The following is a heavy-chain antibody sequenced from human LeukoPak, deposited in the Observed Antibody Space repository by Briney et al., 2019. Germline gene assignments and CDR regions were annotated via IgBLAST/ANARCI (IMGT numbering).Heavy chain of an antibody. CDR3: ARGIGLY. CDR1: GGSIISDGYS. D-gene: IGHD3/OR15-3a*01. Sequence: KASETLSLTCAVSGGSIISDGYSWSWIRQPPGKGLEWIGYIYESGRAFYNASLKSRVTMSVDRSKNQFSLNLHSVTAADTAVYYCARGIGLYWGQGTLVTVSS. J-gene: IGHJ4*02. V-gene: IGHV4-30-2*01. CDR2: IYESGRA.